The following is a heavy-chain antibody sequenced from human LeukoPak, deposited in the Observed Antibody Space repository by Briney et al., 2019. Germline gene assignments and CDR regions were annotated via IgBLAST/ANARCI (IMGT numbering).Heavy chain of an antibody. CDR1: GFTFSSYA. V-gene: IGHV3-23*01. D-gene: IGHD3-16*01. CDR3: ARVWAKGPRVYYYYGMDV. J-gene: IGHJ6*02. CDR2: ISGSGGST. Sequence: PGGSLRLSCAASGFTFSSYAMSWVRQAPGKGLEWVSAISGSGGSTYYADSVKGRFTISRDNSKNTLYLQMNSLRAEDTAVYYCARVWAKGPRVYYYYGMDVWGQGTTVTVSS.